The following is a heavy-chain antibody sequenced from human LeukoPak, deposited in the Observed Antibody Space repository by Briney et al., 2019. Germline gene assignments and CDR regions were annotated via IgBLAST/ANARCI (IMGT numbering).Heavy chain of an antibody. CDR3: ARDQSQAGPTTVDY. CDR1: GFSFSTSW. J-gene: IGHJ4*02. D-gene: IGHD1-14*01. V-gene: IGHV3-74*03. Sequence: GGSLRLSCVASGFSFSTSWMYWVRQAPGEGLLWLSRISSDGTNTKYADSVKGLFTISRDNAKNTLYLKMNSLRAEDTAVYYCARDQSQAGPTTVDYWGQGTLVTVSS. CDR2: ISSDGTNT.